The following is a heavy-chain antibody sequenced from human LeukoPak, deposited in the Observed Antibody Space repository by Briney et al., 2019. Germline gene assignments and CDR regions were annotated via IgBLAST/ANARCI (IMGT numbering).Heavy chain of an antibody. CDR2: IKQDGSEK. CDR1: GFTFSSYW. D-gene: IGHD1-7*01. J-gene: IGHJ5*02. V-gene: IGHV3-7*01. CDR3: ARHNWNYVGWFDP. Sequence: GGSLRLSCAASGFTFSSYWMSWVRQAPGMGLEWVANIKQDGSEKYYVDSVKGRLTISRDNAKNSLYLQMNSLRAEDTAVYYCARHNWNYVGWFDPWGQGTLVTVSS.